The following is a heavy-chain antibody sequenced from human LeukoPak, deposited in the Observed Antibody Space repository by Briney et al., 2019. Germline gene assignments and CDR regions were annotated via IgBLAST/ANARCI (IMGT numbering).Heavy chain of an antibody. J-gene: IGHJ3*02. CDR2: MFAAGST. Sequence: GGSLRLSCAASGFSVSNNYMIWVRQAPGRGLEWVSGMFAAGSTYYADSVKGRFTISRDNSKNTVYPQTNSVRPEDTAVYYCARSESSSPRRAFDIWGLGTMVTVSS. CDR3: ARSESSSPRRAFDI. CDR1: GFSVSNNY. V-gene: IGHV3-66*02. D-gene: IGHD6-6*01.